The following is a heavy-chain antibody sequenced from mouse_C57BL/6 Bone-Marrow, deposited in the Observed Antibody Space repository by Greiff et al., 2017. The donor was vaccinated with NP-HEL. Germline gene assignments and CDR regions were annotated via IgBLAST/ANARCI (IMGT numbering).Heavy chain of an antibody. CDR3: GRDGDYSSSCGYAMDY. CDR1: GFTFSSYA. V-gene: IGHV5-4*01. D-gene: IGHD1-1*01. J-gene: IGHJ4*01. Sequence: EVKVEESGGGLVKPGGSLKLSCAASGFTFSSYAMSWVRQTPEKRLEWVATISDGGSYTYYPDNVKGRSTISRDNANNNLYLQMSHLQSEDTAMYYCGRDGDYSSSCGYAMDYWGQGTSVTVSS. CDR2: ISDGGSYT.